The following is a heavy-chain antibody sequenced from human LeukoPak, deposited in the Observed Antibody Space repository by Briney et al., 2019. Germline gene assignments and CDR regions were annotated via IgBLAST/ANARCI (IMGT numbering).Heavy chain of an antibody. J-gene: IGHJ4*02. CDR3: ARQGGGGISLDY. Sequence: GGSLRLSCAASGFTFSSYEMNWVRQAPGKGLEWVSYISSSGSTRYYADSVKGRFTISRDNAEKSLFLQMNSLRAEDTAVYYCARQGGGGISLDYWGQGTLVTVSS. CDR1: GFTFSSYE. V-gene: IGHV3-48*03. CDR2: ISSSGSTR. D-gene: IGHD2-15*01.